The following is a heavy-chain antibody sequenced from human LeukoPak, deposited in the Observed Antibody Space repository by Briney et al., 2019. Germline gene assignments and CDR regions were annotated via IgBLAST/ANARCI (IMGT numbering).Heavy chain of an antibody. J-gene: IGHJ6*03. V-gene: IGHV3-23*01. CDR2: ISDSGGST. CDR3: ARDHRIPLDFWSGYYYYYMDV. D-gene: IGHD3-3*01. CDR1: GVTFSNSA. Sequence: GGSLRLSCAASGVTFSNSAMSRVRQAPGKGLEWVSTISDSGGSTYYADSVKGRFTISRDNSKSTLYLQMNSLRAEDTAVYYCARDHRIPLDFWSGYYYYYMDVWGKGTTVTVSS.